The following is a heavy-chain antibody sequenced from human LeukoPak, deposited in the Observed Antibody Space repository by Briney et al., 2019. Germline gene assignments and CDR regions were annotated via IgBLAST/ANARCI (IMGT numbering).Heavy chain of an antibody. CDR3: AKDLEQLLWFGGLDV. V-gene: IGHV3-33*06. Sequence: GGSLRLSCAASGSTFSTYGMHWARQAPGKGLEWVAVIGYDGTNKYYADSVKGRFTISRDNSKNTLYLQVSSLRDEDTAVYYCAKDLEQLLWFGGLDVWGKGTTVTVSS. CDR1: GSTFSTYG. D-gene: IGHD3-10*01. CDR2: IGYDGTNK. J-gene: IGHJ6*04.